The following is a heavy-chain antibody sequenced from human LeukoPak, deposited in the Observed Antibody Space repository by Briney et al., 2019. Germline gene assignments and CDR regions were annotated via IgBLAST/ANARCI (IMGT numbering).Heavy chain of an antibody. V-gene: IGHV4-61*08. CDR1: GGSISSGDYY. D-gene: IGHD4-17*01. Sequence: PSETLSLTCTVSGGSISSGDYYWSWIRQPPGKGLEWIGYISDSGSTNYNPSLRSRVTISVDTSKNQFSLKLSSVTAADTALYYCARYDYGDCWFDPWGQGTLVTVSS. CDR2: ISDSGST. J-gene: IGHJ5*02. CDR3: ARYDYGDCWFDP.